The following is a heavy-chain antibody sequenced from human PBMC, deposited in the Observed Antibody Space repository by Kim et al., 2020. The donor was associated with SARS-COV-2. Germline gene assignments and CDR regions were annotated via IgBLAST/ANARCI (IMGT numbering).Heavy chain of an antibody. CDR2: IYYSGST. D-gene: IGHD6-6*01. CDR3: ARRKGLYSSSAAQHNWFDP. V-gene: IGHV4-39*01. CDR1: GGSISSSSYY. Sequence: SETLSLTCTVSGGSISSSSYYWGWIRQPPGKGLEWIGSIYYSGSTYYNPSLKSRVTISVDTSKNQFSLKLSSVTAADTAVYYCARRKGLYSSSAAQHNWFDPWGQGTLVTVSS. J-gene: IGHJ5*02.